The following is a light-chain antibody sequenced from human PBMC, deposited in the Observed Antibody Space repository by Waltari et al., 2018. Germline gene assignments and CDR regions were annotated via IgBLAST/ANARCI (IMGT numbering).Light chain of an antibody. CDR3: ASYTTTRTVV. J-gene: IGLJ2*01. CDR2: DVA. CDR1: SSEIGGYNY. V-gene: IGLV2-14*01. Sequence: QSALTQPASVSGSPGQSITISCTGTSSEIGGYNYVSWYQQHPGKAPKLMIFDVARWPSGVSNRVSGSKSGNTASLTISGLQAEDEADYYCASYTTTRTVVFGGGTKVTVL.